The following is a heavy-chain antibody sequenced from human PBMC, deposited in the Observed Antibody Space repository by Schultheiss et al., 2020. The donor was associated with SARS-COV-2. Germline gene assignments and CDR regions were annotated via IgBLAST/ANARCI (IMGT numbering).Heavy chain of an antibody. CDR2: IYYSGST. J-gene: IGHJ5*02. CDR1: GGSISSGDYY. V-gene: IGHV4-30-4*01. CDR3: ARPKVVPAAIGWFDP. Sequence: SQTLSLTCTVSGGSISSGDYYWSWIRQPPGKGLEWIGYIYYSGSTYYNPSLKSRVTISVDTSKNQFSLKLSSVTAADTAVYYCARPKVVPAAIGWFDPWGQGTLVTVSS. D-gene: IGHD2-2*02.